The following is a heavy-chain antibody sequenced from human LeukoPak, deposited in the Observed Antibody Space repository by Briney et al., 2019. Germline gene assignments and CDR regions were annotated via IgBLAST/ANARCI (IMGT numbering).Heavy chain of an antibody. CDR3: AKLRRFDFWSGYLDY. CDR1: GITLSNYG. D-gene: IGHD3-3*01. J-gene: IGHJ4*02. V-gene: IGHV3-23*01. Sequence: GGSLRLSCAVSGITLSNYGMSWVRQAPGKGLEWVSAISGSGGSTYYADSVKGRFTISRDNSKNTLYLQMNSLRAEDTAVYYCAKLRRFDFWSGYLDYWGQGTLVTVSS. CDR2: ISGSGGST.